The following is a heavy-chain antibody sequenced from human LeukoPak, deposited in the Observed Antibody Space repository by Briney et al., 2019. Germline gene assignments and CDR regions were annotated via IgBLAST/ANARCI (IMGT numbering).Heavy chain of an antibody. CDR3: ARDLYGSGSYYNSDANWFDP. CDR1: GGSITNYY. V-gene: IGHV4-59*01. D-gene: IGHD3-10*01. Sequence: SETLSLTCTVSGGSITNYYWTWIRQPPGKGLEWIGYIYYSGSTNYNPSLKSRVTISVDTSKNQFSLKLSSVTAADTAVYYCARDLYGSGSYYNSDANWFDPWGQGTLVTVSS. J-gene: IGHJ5*02. CDR2: IYYSGST.